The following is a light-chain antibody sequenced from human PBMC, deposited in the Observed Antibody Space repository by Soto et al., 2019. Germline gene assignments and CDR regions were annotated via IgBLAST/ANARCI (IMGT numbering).Light chain of an antibody. J-gene: IGLJ1*01. CDR3: QVWDRSSDQYF. Sequence: SYELTQPPSVSVAPGETARITCGGTNIGSKSVHWYQQKAGQAPVEVIHYDSDRPSGIPDRFSGSNSGNTATLTISRVEAGDEADYYCQVWDRSSDQYFFATGTKLTVL. CDR1: NIGSKS. V-gene: IGLV3-21*04. CDR2: YDS.